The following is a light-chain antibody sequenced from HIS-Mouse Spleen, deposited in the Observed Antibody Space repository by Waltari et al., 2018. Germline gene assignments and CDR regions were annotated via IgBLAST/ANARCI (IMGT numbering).Light chain of an antibody. CDR1: SPNIGSNY. CDR3: AAWDDSLSGPV. Sequence: QSVLTQPPSASGTPGQRVTISCSGSSPNIGSNYVYWYQPLPGTAPKLLIYRNNQRPSGVPDRFSGSKSGTSDSLAISGLRSEDEADYYCAAWDDSLSGPVFGGGTKLTVL. V-gene: IGLV1-47*01. J-gene: IGLJ3*02. CDR2: RNN.